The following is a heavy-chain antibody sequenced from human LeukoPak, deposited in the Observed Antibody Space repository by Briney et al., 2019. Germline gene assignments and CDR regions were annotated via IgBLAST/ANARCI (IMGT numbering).Heavy chain of an antibody. CDR3: VRGGARYDRRFVFDS. CDR1: GFTVSRNF. J-gene: IGHJ4*02. CDR2: IHSSGST. D-gene: IGHD3-3*01. Sequence: PGGSLRLSCAASGFTVSRNFMSWVRQAPGKGLAWVSVIHSSGSTFYADSVRGRFSISRDISKNTLYLQMNSLRVEDTSVYYCVRGGARYDRRFVFDSWGQGALVTVSP. V-gene: IGHV3-66*01.